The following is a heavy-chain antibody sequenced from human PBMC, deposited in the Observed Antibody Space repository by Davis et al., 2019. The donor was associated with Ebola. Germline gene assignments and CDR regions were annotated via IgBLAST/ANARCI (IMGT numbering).Heavy chain of an antibody. V-gene: IGHV3-30*02. Sequence: GESLKISCAASGFTFSSYGMHWVRQAPGKGLEWVAVIWYDGRNKYYADSVKGRFTISRDNSKNTLYLQMNSLRAEDTAVYYCAKVFGVVIMLNYFDYWGQGTLVTVSS. D-gene: IGHD3-3*01. CDR3: AKVFGVVIMLNYFDY. CDR1: GFTFSSYG. CDR2: IWYDGRNK. J-gene: IGHJ4*02.